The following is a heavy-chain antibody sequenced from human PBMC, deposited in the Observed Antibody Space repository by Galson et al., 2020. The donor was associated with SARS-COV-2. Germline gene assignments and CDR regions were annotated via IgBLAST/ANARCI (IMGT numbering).Heavy chain of an antibody. CDR3: ARSYYSRDAFDI. D-gene: IGHD3-10*01. V-gene: IGHV3-74*01. CDR1: GFSFNSYW. CDR2: ISADGTVT. Sequence: GESLKISCAASGFSFNSYWMHWVRQAPGKGLVWVSRISADGTVTTYADSVKGRFTISRDNAKNTLYLQIDGLRAEDMAVYYCARSYYSRDAFDIWGQGTLVTVSS. J-gene: IGHJ3*02.